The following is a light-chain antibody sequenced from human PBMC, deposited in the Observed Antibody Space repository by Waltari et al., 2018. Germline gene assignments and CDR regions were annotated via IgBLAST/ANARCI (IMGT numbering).Light chain of an antibody. J-gene: IGKJ2*01. CDR3: QQYNEWPPYT. V-gene: IGKV3-15*01. CDR1: QSVSSD. CDR2: GAS. Sequence: EIVMTQSPATLSVSPGERATLSCRASQSVSSDLAWYQRKPGQAPRLLIYGASTRATGIPARFSGSGSATEFTLTISSLQSEDFAIYYCQQYNEWPPYTFGQGTKLEIK.